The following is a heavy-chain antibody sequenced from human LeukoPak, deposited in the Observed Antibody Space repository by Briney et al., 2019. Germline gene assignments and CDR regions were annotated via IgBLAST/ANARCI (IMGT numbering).Heavy chain of an antibody. CDR3: TTQVRGVTFDY. V-gene: IGHV3-15*05. Sequence: PGGSLRLSCAASGFTFSNAWMTWVRQAPGKGLEWVGRIKSKAHGGTTDYAAPVKGRFTISRDDSKNTLYLQMNSLKTEDTAMYFCTTQVRGVTFDYWGQGPLVTVSS. CDR2: IKSKAHGGTT. D-gene: IGHD3-10*01. J-gene: IGHJ4*02. CDR1: GFTFSNAW.